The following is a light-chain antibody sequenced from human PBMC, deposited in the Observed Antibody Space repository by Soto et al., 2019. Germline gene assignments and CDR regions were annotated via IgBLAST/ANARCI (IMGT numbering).Light chain of an antibody. CDR2: DVS. CDR3: LLDFSYFWA. Sequence: IVLTQSPVTLSLSPGERATLSCRASQNISSYLIWYQQKPGQSPRLLMYDVSNRATGIPARFSGSGSGTDFTLTISSLEPEDFATYYCLLDFSYFWAFGQGTKVDIK. J-gene: IGKJ1*01. CDR1: QNISSY. V-gene: IGKV3-11*01.